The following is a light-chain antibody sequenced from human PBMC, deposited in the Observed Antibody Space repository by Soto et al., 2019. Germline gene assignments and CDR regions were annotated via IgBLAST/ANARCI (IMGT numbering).Light chain of an antibody. Sequence: QSALTQPRSVSGSPGRSVTISCTGTSSDVGGYNYVSWYQQHPGKTPKLMIYDVTKRPSGVPDRFSGAKSGNSASLTISELQAEDEADYYCCSFAGIYPYVFGTGTKLTVL. CDR3: CSFAGIYPYV. CDR2: DVT. CDR1: SSDVGGYNY. V-gene: IGLV2-11*01. J-gene: IGLJ1*01.